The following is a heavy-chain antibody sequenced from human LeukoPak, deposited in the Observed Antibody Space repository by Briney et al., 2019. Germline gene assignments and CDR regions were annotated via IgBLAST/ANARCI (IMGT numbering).Heavy chain of an antibody. D-gene: IGHD6-13*01. CDR1: GFTFSSYS. Sequence: PGGSLRPSCAASGFTFSSYSMNWVRQASGKGLEWLGRIRSKANSYATAYGASVEGRFTISRDDSKNTAYLQMNSLITEDTAVYFCTALGIAAAGMDYLGQGTLVTVSS. V-gene: IGHV3-73*01. CDR2: IRSKANSYAT. J-gene: IGHJ4*02. CDR3: TALGIAAAGMDY.